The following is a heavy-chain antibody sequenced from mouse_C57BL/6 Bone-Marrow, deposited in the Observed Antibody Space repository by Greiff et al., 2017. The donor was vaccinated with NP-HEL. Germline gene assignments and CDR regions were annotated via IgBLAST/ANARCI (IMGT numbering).Heavy chain of an antibody. CDR3: ARSLLLRSPDH. CDR1: GYTFTSYW. Sequence: QVQLQQPGAELVRPGTSVKLSCKASGYTFTSYWMHWVKQRPGQGLEWIGVIDPSDSYTNYNQKFKGKATLTVDTSSSTAYMQLSSLTSEDSAVYYCARSLLLRSPDHWGQGTTLTVSS. CDR2: IDPSDSYT. V-gene: IGHV1-59*01. J-gene: IGHJ2*01. D-gene: IGHD1-1*01.